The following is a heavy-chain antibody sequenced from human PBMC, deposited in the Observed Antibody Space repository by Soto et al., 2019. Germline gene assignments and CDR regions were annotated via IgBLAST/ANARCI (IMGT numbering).Heavy chain of an antibody. J-gene: IGHJ5*02. CDR3: ALKGYGSGSYYGPWFDP. CDR1: GYTLTELS. Sequence: ASVKVSCKVSGYTLTELSMHWVRQAPGKGLEWMGGFDPEDGETIYAQKFQGRVTMTEDTSTDTAYMELSSLRSEDTAVYYCALKGYGSGSYYGPWFDPWGQGTLVTVSS. D-gene: IGHD3-10*01. V-gene: IGHV1-24*01. CDR2: FDPEDGET.